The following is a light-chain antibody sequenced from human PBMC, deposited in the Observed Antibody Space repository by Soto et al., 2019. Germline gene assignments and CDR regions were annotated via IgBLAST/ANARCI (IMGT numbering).Light chain of an antibody. CDR2: AAS. CDR1: QSISSY. V-gene: IGKV1-39*01. CDR3: QQRYSTTET. J-gene: IGKJ1*01. Sequence: DIQMTQSPSSLSASVGDRVTITCRASQSISSYLNWYQKKPGKAPKLLIYAASSLQSGVPSRFSGSGSGTDFNLTISSLQTEDFATYYCQQRYSTTETFGQGTKVDIK.